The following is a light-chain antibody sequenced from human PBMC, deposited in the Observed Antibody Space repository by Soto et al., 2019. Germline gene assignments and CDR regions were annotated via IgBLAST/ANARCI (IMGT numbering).Light chain of an antibody. CDR2: DTS. J-gene: IGLJ2*01. CDR1: TGAVTSGHY. V-gene: IGLV7-46*01. CDR3: LLSYGGARRV. Sequence: QAVVTQEPSLTVSPGGTVTLTCASSTGAVTSGHYPYWFQQKPGQAPRTLIYDTSNKHSWTPARFSGSLVGGKPALTLSGAQPEDEAEYFCLLSYGGARRVFGGGTNLTVL.